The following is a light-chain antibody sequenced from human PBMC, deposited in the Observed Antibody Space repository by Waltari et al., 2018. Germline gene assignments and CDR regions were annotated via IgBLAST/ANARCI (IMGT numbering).Light chain of an antibody. Sequence: QSALTQPASVSGSPGQSITISCAGTSSDVGGYNYVSWYQQHPDKAPQLVIYEVSHRPPGVSSRFSGSRSGNTASLTISGLRAEDEADYYCSSYTSSSTLVCGGGTKVTVL. J-gene: IGLJ2*01. CDR1: SSDVGGYNY. CDR3: SSYTSSSTLV. CDR2: EVS. V-gene: IGLV2-14*01.